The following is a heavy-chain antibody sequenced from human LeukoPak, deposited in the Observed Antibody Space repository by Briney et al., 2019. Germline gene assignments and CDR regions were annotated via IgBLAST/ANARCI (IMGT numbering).Heavy chain of an antibody. CDR1: GGTFSSYA. CDR2: IIPIFGTA. Sequence: EASVKVSCKASGGTFSSYAISWVRQAPGQGLEWVGGIIPIFGTANYAQKFQGRVTITTDESTSTAYMELSSLRSEDTAVYYCARMRRNWNPYYMDVWGKGTTVTVSS. J-gene: IGHJ6*03. D-gene: IGHD1-20*01. V-gene: IGHV1-69*05. CDR3: ARMRRNWNPYYMDV.